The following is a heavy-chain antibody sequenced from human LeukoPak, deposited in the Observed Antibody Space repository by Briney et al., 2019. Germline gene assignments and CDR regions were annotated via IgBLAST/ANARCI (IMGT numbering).Heavy chain of an antibody. Sequence: SETLSLTCSVSGGSMTNLYWTWIRQPAGKGLEWIGRIYTSGSLDYNPSLKSRVTMSADTSKNQFSLELRSVTAADTAVYYRAREGRSSYYYYGMDVWGQGTTVTVSS. CDR1: GGSMTNLY. CDR3: AREGRSSYYYYGMDV. CDR2: IYTSGSL. D-gene: IGHD3-10*01. J-gene: IGHJ6*02. V-gene: IGHV4-4*07.